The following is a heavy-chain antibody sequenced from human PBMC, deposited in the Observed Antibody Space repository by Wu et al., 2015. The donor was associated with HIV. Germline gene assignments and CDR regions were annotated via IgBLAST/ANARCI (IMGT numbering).Heavy chain of an antibody. J-gene: IGHJ1*01. D-gene: IGHD6-6*01. CDR3: ARAGEYSSSAGYFQH. V-gene: IGHV1-2*02. CDR2: INPNSGGT. CDR1: GYTFTGYY. Sequence: GASVKVSCKASGYTFTGYYMHWVRQAPGQGLEWMGWINPNSGGTNYAQKFQGRVTMTRDTSISTAYMELSRLRSDDTAVYYCARAGEYSSSAGYFQHWGQGTLVTVSS.